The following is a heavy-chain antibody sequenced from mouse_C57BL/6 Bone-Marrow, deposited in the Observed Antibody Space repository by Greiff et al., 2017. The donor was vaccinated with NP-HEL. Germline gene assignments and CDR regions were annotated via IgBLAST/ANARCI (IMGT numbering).Heavy chain of an antibody. CDR3: ARCPIYYGYGFDY. J-gene: IGHJ2*01. Sequence: VQLKESGAELVRPGTSVKMSCKASGYTFTNYWIGWAKQRPGHGLEWIGDIYPGGGYTNYNEKFKGKATLTADKSSSTAYMQFSSLTSEDSAIYYCARCPIYYGYGFDYWGQGTTLTVSS. D-gene: IGHD2-2*01. CDR2: IYPGGGYT. CDR1: GYTFTNYW. V-gene: IGHV1-63*01.